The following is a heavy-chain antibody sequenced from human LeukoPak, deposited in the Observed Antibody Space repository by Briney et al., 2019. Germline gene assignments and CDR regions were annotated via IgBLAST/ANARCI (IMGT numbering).Heavy chain of an antibody. CDR1: GYTFTIYA. V-gene: IGHV7-4-1*02. CDR3: ARDPSGGELPGDDY. CDR2: INTNTGNP. J-gene: IGHJ4*02. D-gene: IGHD1-26*01. Sequence: GASVKVSCKASGYTFTIYAMNWVRQAPGQGLEWMGWINTNTGNPTYAQGFTGRFVFSLDTSVSTAYLQISSLKAEDTAVYYCARDPSGGELPGDDYWGQGTLVTVSS.